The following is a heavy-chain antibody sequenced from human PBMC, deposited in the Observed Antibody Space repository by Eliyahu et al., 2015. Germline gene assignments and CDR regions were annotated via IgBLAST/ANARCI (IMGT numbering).Heavy chain of an antibody. Sequence: EVQLLESGGGLVQPGGSLRLSCAAXGFTFXRYAMXWVRQAPGKGLEWVSAISGSDGSTYYADSVKGRFTISRDTSKNTLYLQMSSLRAEDTAVYYCVRAAAGSSGWTDFDYWGQGTLVTVSS. D-gene: IGHD6-19*01. CDR2: ISGSDGST. V-gene: IGHV3-23*01. CDR1: GFTFXRYA. CDR3: VRAAAGSSGWTDFDY. J-gene: IGHJ4*02.